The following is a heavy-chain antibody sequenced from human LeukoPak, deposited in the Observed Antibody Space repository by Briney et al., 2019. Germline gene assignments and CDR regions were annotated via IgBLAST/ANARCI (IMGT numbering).Heavy chain of an antibody. CDR3: ARDNSALDY. CDR2: IYYSGST. J-gene: IGHJ4*02. CDR1: GGSVSSGDYH. D-gene: IGHD2-21*01. V-gene: IGHV4-61*08. Sequence: SETLSLTCSVSGGSVSSGDYHWNWIRQPPGKGLEWVGYIYYSGSTNYNPSLKSRLSISVDRSKNQFSLKLKSVTAADTAVYYCARDNSALDYWGQGTLVTVSS.